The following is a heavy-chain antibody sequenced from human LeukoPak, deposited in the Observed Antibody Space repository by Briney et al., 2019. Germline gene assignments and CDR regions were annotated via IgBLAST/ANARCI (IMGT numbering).Heavy chain of an antibody. J-gene: IGHJ5*02. CDR1: GGSISSSNW. CDR3: ARRGGRSMVRGVGGWFDP. CDR2: IYHSGST. V-gene: IGHV4-4*02. Sequence: SETLSLTCAVSGGSISSSNWWSWVRQPPGKGLEWIGEIYHSGSTNYNPSLKSRVTISVDKSKNQFSLKLSSVTTADTAVYYCARRGGRSMVRGVGGWFDPWGQGTLVTVSS. D-gene: IGHD3-10*01.